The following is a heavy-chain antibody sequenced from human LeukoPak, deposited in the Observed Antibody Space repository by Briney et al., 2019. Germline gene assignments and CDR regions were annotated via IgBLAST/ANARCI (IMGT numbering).Heavy chain of an antibody. CDR1: GFPFSTYS. V-gene: IGHV3-48*02. J-gene: IGHJ4*02. CDR3: SRDIVPYLHY. CDR2: ISSSSSTI. Sequence: GGSLTLSCRVAGFPFSTYSLNWARQAPGKGLEWVSYISSSSSTIYYADSVKGRFTISRDNAKNSLYLQMNSLRDEDTAAYYCSRDIVPYLHYWGQGTLVTVSS. D-gene: IGHD1-26*01.